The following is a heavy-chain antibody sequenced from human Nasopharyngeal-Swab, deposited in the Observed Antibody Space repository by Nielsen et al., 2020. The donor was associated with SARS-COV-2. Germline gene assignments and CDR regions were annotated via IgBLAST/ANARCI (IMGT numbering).Heavy chain of an antibody. V-gene: IGHV4-59*01. CDR1: GGSISSFF. J-gene: IGHJ6*03. Sequence: GSLRLSCTVSGGSISSFFWSWIRQPPGKGLEWIAYIYYSGTTNYNPSLRSRVSISVDTSKTQFSLNVSSVTAADTAVYYCARGGIASAGQSQYSSYYYMDVWGKGTTVTVSS. CDR2: IYYSGTT. D-gene: IGHD6-13*01. CDR3: ARGGIASAGQSQYSSYYYMDV.